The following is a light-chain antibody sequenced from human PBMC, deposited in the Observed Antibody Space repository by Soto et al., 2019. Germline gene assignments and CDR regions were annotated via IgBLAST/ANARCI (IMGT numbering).Light chain of an antibody. CDR2: GAS. V-gene: IGKV3-15*01. CDR3: QKFNTAPLT. Sequence: EIVMTQSPATLSVSPGERATLSCRASQSVSTNLAWYQQKPGQAPRLLIYGASTRAIGIPARFSGSGSGTDFTLTISSLQPEDVATYYCQKFNTAPLTFGQGTRLEIK. J-gene: IGKJ5*01. CDR1: QSVSTN.